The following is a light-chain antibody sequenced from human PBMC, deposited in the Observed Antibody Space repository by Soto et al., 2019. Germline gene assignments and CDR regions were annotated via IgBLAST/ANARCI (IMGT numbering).Light chain of an antibody. CDR1: QSVSSN. Sequence: EIVMSQSPATLSVSPGERATLACRARQSVSSNLAWYQQKPGQAPRLLIYGASTRAAGIPARFSGSGSGTEFTLTISSLQSEDSAVYFCQQCSTRWTFGPGTKVEIK. CDR2: GAS. CDR3: QQCSTRWT. J-gene: IGKJ1*01. V-gene: IGKV3-15*01.